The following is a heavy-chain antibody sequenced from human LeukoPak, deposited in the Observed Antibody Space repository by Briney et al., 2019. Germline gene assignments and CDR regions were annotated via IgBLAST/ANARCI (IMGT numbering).Heavy chain of an antibody. Sequence: PGRSLRLSCAASGFTFDDYAMHWVRQAPGKGLEWVSGISWNSGSIGYADSVKGRFTISRDNAKNSLYLQMNSLRAEDMALYYCAKAPTGYYDSSGSYYSDYWGQGTLVTVSS. CDR1: GFTFDDYA. CDR2: ISWNSGSI. J-gene: IGHJ4*02. V-gene: IGHV3-9*03. CDR3: AKAPTGYYDSSGSYYSDY. D-gene: IGHD3-22*01.